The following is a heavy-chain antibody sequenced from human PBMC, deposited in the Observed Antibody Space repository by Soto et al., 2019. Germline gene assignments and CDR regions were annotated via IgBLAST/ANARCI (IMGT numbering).Heavy chain of an antibody. D-gene: IGHD7-27*01. Sequence: QLQLQESGPGLVKPSQTLSLTCTVSGGSISSVYYCWSWIRQSPDRVLEGIGHTYKGGSTYNNPSLTSRVTISVDTSKNQCSLQLSSVSAADTAVYYCARGPSGDKVDYWGQGILVTVSS. CDR2: TYKGGST. V-gene: IGHV4-30-4*01. CDR3: ARGPSGDKVDY. J-gene: IGHJ4*02. CDR1: GGSISSVYYC.